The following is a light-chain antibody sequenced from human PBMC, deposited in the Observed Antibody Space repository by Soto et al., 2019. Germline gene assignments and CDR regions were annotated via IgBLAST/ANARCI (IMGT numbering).Light chain of an antibody. CDR2: EVN. Sequence: QSALTQPPSASGSPGQSVTISCTGTSSDVGFYNYVSWYQKHPGKAPKVMIYEVNKRPSGVPDRFSGSKSGNTASLTVSGLQAEDEADYYCASYAGNYIVLFGGGTKLTVL. V-gene: IGLV2-8*01. CDR1: SSDVGFYNY. J-gene: IGLJ3*02. CDR3: ASYAGNYIVL.